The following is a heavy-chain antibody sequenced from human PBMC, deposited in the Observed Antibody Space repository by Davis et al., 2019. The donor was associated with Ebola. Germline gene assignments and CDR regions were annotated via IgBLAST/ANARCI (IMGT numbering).Heavy chain of an antibody. J-gene: IGHJ4*02. Sequence: GESLKISCAASGFTFSSYAMSWVRQAPGKGLEWVSAISGSGGSPYYADSVKGRFTISRDNSKNTLYLQMNSLRAEDTAVYYCARALPSGSYGEFDYWGQGTLVTVSS. CDR1: GFTFSSYA. CDR3: ARALPSGSYGEFDY. D-gene: IGHD1-26*01. V-gene: IGHV3-23*01. CDR2: ISGSGGSP.